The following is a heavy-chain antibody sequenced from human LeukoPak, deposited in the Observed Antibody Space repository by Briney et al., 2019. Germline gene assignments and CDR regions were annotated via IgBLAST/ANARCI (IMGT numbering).Heavy chain of an antibody. CDR1: GFTFSSYS. D-gene: IGHD1-26*01. CDR3: ARDIVGATKVGY. J-gene: IGHJ4*02. Sequence: GSLRLSCAASGFTFSSYSMNWVRQAPGKGLEWVSSISSSSSYIYYADSVKGRFTISRDNAKNSLYLQMNSLRAEDTAVYYCARDIVGATKVGYWGQGTPVTVSS. V-gene: IGHV3-21*01. CDR2: ISSSSSYI.